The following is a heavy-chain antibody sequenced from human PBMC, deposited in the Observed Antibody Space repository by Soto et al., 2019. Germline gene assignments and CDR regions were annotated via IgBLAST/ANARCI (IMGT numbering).Heavy chain of an antibody. Sequence: PSETLSLTCVVPDGSLRGHYWSWIRQPPGKGLEWIAEINHSGFTNYNPSFKSRVTISRDTSTNQISLKLTSVTAADSAVYYCARAAVRQGATFFDFWGQGTLVTVSS. CDR2: INHSGFT. D-gene: IGHD1-26*01. CDR3: ARAAVRQGATFFDF. CDR1: DGSLRGHY. V-gene: IGHV4-34*01. J-gene: IGHJ4*02.